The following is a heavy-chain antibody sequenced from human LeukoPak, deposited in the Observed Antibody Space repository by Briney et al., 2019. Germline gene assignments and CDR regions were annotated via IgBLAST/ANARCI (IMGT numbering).Heavy chain of an antibody. J-gene: IGHJ6*02. CDR1: GGSFSGYY. Sequence: SETLSLTCAVYGGSFSGYYWSWIRQPPGKGLEWIGEINHSGSTNYNPSLKSRVTISVDTSKNQFSLKLSSVTAADTAVYYCARVGGDILTGYYYGMDVWGQGTTVTVSS. CDR2: INHSGST. V-gene: IGHV4-34*01. D-gene: IGHD3-9*01. CDR3: ARVGGDILTGYYYGMDV.